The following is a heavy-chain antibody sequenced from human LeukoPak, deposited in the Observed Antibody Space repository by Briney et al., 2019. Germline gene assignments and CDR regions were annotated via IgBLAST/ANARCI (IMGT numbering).Heavy chain of an antibody. D-gene: IGHD4-17*01. CDR2: IKYDGSEE. V-gene: IGHV3-7*03. J-gene: IGHJ4*02. Sequence: IKYDGSEEHYVDSVKGRFTISRDNAKSSLYLQMNGLRAEDTAVYYCARDKTSVTTFGYWGQGTLVTVSS. CDR3: ARDKTSVTTFGY.